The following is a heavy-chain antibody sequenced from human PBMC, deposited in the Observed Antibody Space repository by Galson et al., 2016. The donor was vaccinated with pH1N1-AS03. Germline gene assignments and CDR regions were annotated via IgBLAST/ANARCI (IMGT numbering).Heavy chain of an antibody. V-gene: IGHV4-38-2*02. D-gene: IGHD5-24*01. CDR3: ARASGRDDYNRLFRF. CDR1: GYSISSGYY. J-gene: IGHJ4*02. Sequence: SETLSLTCTVSGYSISSGYYWGWIRQSPGKGLEWLGHIFRSGSTSFNPSLKSRLTISVDTSKNQFSLNLRYVTAADTAVYFCARASGRDDYNRLFRFWGQGTLVTVSS. CDR2: IFRSGST.